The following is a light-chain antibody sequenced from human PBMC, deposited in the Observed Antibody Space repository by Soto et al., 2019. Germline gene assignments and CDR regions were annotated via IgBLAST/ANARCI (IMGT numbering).Light chain of an antibody. J-gene: IGLJ2*01. Sequence: QSVLTQPPSVSGAPGQRVTISCTGSSSNIGAGYDVYWYRHLPGTAPKLLIYANSNRPSGVPDRFSGSKSGASASLAITGLQPEDEGDYYCPSHDSSLSGVVFGGGTKLTVL. CDR2: ANS. CDR3: PSHDSSLSGVV. V-gene: IGLV1-40*01. CDR1: SSNIGAGYD.